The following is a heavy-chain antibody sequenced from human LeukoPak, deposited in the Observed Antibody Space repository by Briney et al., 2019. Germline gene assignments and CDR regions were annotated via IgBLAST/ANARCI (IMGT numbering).Heavy chain of an antibody. Sequence: GGSLRLSCAASGFTFSSYSMNWVRQAPGKGLEWVSSISSSSSYIYYADSVKGRFTISRDNAKNSLYLQMNSLRAEDTAVYYCARDSLGIYGGNSGGYWGQGTLVTVSS. CDR3: ARDSLGIYGGNSGGY. V-gene: IGHV3-21*01. D-gene: IGHD4-23*01. J-gene: IGHJ4*02. CDR1: GFTFSSYS. CDR2: ISSSSSYI.